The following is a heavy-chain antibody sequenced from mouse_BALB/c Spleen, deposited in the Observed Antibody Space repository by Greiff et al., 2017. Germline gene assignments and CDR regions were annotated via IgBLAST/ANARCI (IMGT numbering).Heavy chain of an antibody. CDR1: GYTFTSYW. V-gene: IGHV1S41*01. CDR3: ARGDNSPDD. Sequence: DLVKPGASVKLSCKASGYTFTSYWINWIKQRPGQGLEWIGRIAPGSGSTYYNEMFKGKATLTVDTSSSTAYIQRSSLSSEDSAVFFCARGDNSPDDWGQGTPPPVPS. J-gene: IGHJ2*01. D-gene: IGHD1-3*01. CDR2: IAPGSGST.